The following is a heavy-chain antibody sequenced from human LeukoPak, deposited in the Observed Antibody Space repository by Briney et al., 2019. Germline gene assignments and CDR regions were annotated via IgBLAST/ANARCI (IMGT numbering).Heavy chain of an antibody. Sequence: PGESLKISCKGSGYSFTSYWIGWVRQMPGKGLEWMGIINPGYSDIRYSPSFQGQVTISADKSISTAYLQWSSLKASDTAIYYCARHDKGYSGYVTLDYCGQGALVTVSS. V-gene: IGHV5-51*01. D-gene: IGHD5-12*01. CDR2: INPGYSDI. CDR3: ARHDKGYSGYVTLDY. CDR1: GYSFTSYW. J-gene: IGHJ4*02.